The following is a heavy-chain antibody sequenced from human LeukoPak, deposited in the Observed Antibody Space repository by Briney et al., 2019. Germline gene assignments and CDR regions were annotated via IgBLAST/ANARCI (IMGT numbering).Heavy chain of an antibody. CDR1: GFTFSSYA. D-gene: IGHD3-3*01. CDR3: AKDRSTYYDFWSGLNDY. V-gene: IGHV3-23*01. J-gene: IGHJ4*02. Sequence: GGSLRLSCAASGFTFSSYAMSWVRQAPGKGLEWVSAISGSGGSTYCADSVKGRFTISRDNSKNTLYLQMNSLRAEDTAVYYCAKDRSTYYDFWSGLNDYWGQGTLVTVSS. CDR2: ISGSGGST.